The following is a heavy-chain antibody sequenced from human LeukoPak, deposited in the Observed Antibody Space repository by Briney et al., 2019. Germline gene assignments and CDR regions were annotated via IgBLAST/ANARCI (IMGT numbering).Heavy chain of an antibody. CDR1: GFTFSGYA. V-gene: IGHV3-64D*06. CDR2: ISGDGDST. CDR3: VREHSGYYFFDS. D-gene: IGHD6-25*01. J-gene: IGHJ4*02. Sequence: GGSLRLSCSASGFTFSGYAMHWVRQAPGKGLEYVSAISGDGDSTYYADSVKGRFSISRDNSKSTPHLQMSSLRAEDTAVYYCVREHSGYYFFDSWGQGTLVTVSS.